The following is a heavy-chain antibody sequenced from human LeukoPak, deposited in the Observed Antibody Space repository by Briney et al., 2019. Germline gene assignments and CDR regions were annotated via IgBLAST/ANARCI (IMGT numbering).Heavy chain of an antibody. CDR3: ARDREYSGYDEAGFDY. Sequence: GGSLRLSCAASGFTFSSYSMNWVRQAPGKGLEWVSSISSSSSYIYYADSVKGRFTTSRDNAKNSLYLQMNSLRAEDTAVYYCARDREYSGYDEAGFDYWGREPWSPSPQ. D-gene: IGHD5-12*01. J-gene: IGHJ4*02. CDR2: ISSSSSYI. V-gene: IGHV3-21*01. CDR1: GFTFSSYS.